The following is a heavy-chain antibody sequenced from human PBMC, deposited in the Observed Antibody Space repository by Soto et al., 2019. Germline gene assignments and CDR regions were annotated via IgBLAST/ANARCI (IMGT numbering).Heavy chain of an antibody. CDR3: ARGFEYSSSSSYFDP. Sequence: GGSLRLSCAASGFTFSSYSMNWVRQAPGKGLEWVSSISSSSSYIYYADSVKGRFTISRDNAKNSLYLQMNSLRAEDTAVYYCARGFEYSSSSSYFDPWGQGTLVTVSS. J-gene: IGHJ5*02. CDR1: GFTFSSYS. D-gene: IGHD6-6*01. V-gene: IGHV3-21*01. CDR2: ISSSSSYI.